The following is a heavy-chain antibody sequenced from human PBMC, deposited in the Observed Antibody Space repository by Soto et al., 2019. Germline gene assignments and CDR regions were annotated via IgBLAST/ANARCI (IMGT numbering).Heavy chain of an antibody. J-gene: IGHJ6*02. Sequence: SETLSLTCTVSGGFVNSDTHSWSWIRQTPGKRLEWIGFIYSGGSTKNPSLRSRVTMSVGTSKNQFSLKLRSVIVADTAVYHCARFVRSCSATTCSTRADVWGQGITVTVSS. D-gene: IGHD2-2*01. CDR1: GGFVNSDTHS. CDR3: ARFVRSCSATTCSTRADV. V-gene: IGHV4-61*01. CDR2: IYSGGST.